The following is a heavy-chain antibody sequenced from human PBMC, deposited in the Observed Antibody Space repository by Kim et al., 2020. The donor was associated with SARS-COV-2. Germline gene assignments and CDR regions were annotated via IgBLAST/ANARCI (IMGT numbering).Heavy chain of an antibody. V-gene: IGHV4-59*08. D-gene: IGHD3-10*01. CDR1: GDSISSHY. CDR3: ARHLFGLGSRY. CDR2: ISYSGST. J-gene: IGHJ4*02. Sequence: SETLSLTCTVSGDSISSHYWGWVRQPQGKGLEWIAYISYSGSTKYNPSLKSRVTISLDTSKNQFSLMLSSVTAADTAVYYCARHLFGLGSRYWGQGTLVTVSS.